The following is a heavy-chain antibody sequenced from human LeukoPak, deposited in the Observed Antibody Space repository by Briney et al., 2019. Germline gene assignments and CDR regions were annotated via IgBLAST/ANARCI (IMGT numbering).Heavy chain of an antibody. Sequence: GGSLRLSCAASGFTFSSYSMNWVRQAPGKGLEWVSSISGSSSYIYYADSVKGRFTISRDNAKNLLYLQMNSLRAEDTAVYYCARRLAAAARSGIYYYGLDVWGQGTTVTVSS. D-gene: IGHD6-13*01. CDR2: ISGSSSYI. CDR1: GFTFSSYS. V-gene: IGHV3-21*01. CDR3: ARRLAAAARSGIYYYGLDV. J-gene: IGHJ6*02.